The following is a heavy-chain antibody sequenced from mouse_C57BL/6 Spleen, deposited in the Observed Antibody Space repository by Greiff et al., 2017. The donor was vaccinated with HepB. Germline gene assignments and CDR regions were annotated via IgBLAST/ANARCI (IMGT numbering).Heavy chain of an antibody. CDR2: ILPGSGST. Sequence: VQLQQSGAELMKPGASVKLSCKATGYTFTGYWIEWVKQRPGHGLEWIGEILPGSGSTNYNEKFKGKATFTADTSSNTAYMQLSSLTTEDSAIYYCARSGITTVVATRYFDYWGQGTTLTVSS. CDR3: ARSGITTVVATRYFDY. J-gene: IGHJ2*01. CDR1: GYTFTGYW. D-gene: IGHD1-1*01. V-gene: IGHV1-9*01.